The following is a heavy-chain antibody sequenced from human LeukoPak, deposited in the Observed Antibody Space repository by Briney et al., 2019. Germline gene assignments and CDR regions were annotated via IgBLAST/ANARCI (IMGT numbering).Heavy chain of an antibody. V-gene: IGHV3-7*01. J-gene: IGHJ4*02. CDR1: GFTFSSYW. Sequence: GGSLRLSCAASGFTFSSYWMSWVRQAPGKGLEWVANIKQDGSEKYYVDSVKGRFTISRDNAKNSLYLQMNSPRAEDTAVYYCARPPTYKYSSGWYVDYWGQGTLVTVSS. CDR2: IKQDGSEK. D-gene: IGHD6-19*01. CDR3: ARPPTYKYSSGWYVDY.